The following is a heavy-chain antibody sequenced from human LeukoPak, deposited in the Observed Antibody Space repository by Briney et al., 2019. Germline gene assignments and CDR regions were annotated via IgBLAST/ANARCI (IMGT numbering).Heavy chain of an antibody. CDR3: AKGPVPWFDP. CDR2: LYNAGST. D-gene: IGHD2-2*01. J-gene: IGHJ5*02. Sequence: GGSLRLSCVASGFIVSNNYMSWVRQAPGKGLEWVSVLYNAGSTYYADSVKGRFTISRDNSKNTLYLQMNSLRAEDTAVYYCAKGPVPWFDPWGQGTLVTVSS. CDR1: GFIVSNNY. V-gene: IGHV3-53*01.